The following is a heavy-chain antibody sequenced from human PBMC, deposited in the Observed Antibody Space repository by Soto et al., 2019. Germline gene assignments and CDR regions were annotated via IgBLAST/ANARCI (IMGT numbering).Heavy chain of an antibody. D-gene: IGHD3-16*01. J-gene: IGHJ3*02. V-gene: IGHV1-58*02. CDR1: GFTFTSSA. Sequence: ASVKVSCKASGFTFTSSAMQWVRQARGQRLEWIGWIVVGSGNTNYAQKFQERVTITRDMSTSTAYMELSSLRSEDTAVYYCAAVFIEARGNAFDIWGQGTMVTVSS. CDR3: AAVFIEARGNAFDI. CDR2: IVVGSGNT.